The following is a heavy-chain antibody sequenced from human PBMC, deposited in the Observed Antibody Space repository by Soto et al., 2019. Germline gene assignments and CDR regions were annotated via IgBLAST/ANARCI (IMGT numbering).Heavy chain of an antibody. J-gene: IGHJ4*02. CDR1: GFTFSSYG. Sequence: GGSLRLSCAASGFTFSSYGMHWVRQAPGKGLEWVAVISYDGSNKYYADSVKGRFTISRDNSKNTLYLQMNSLRAEDTAVYYCAKDLTEQPALDYWGQGTQVTVSS. V-gene: IGHV3-30*18. CDR3: AKDLTEQPALDY. CDR2: ISYDGSNK. D-gene: IGHD6-13*01.